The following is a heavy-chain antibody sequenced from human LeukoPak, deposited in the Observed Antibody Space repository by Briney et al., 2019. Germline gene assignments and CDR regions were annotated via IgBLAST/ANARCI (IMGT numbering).Heavy chain of an antibody. CDR2: IKEDGSEK. J-gene: IGHJ4*02. Sequence: GGSLRLSCAASGFTFSSAAMTWVRQAPGKGLEWVADIKEDGSEKYYVGSVKGRFTISRDNAKNSLYLQMNSLRAEDTAVYYCARDQVGICDYWSQGTLVTVSS. CDR1: GFTFSSAA. D-gene: IGHD3-22*01. CDR3: ARDQVGICDY. V-gene: IGHV3-7*01.